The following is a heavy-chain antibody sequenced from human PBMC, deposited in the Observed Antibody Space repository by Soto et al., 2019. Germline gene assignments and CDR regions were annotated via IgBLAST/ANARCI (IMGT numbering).Heavy chain of an antibody. CDR3: ASTKYYYDSSGYYSSWFDP. J-gene: IGHJ5*02. D-gene: IGHD3-22*01. CDR2: ISYDGSNK. CDR1: GFTFSSHA. Sequence: GGSLRLSCAASGFTFSSHAMHWVRQAPGKGLEWVAVISYDGSNKYYADSVKGRFTISRDNSKNTLYLQMNSLRAEDTAVYYCASTKYYYDSSGYYSSWFDPWGQGTLVTVSS. V-gene: IGHV3-30-3*01.